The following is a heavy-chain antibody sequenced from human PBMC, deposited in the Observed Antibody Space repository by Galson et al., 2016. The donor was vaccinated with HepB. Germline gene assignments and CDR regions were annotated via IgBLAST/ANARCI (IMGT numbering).Heavy chain of an antibody. CDR3: AKQPKEGANYDNYFDP. D-gene: IGHD5-24*01. J-gene: IGHJ5*02. CDR1: GFTLRNYA. V-gene: IGHV3-23*01. Sequence: SLRLSCAVSGFTLRNYALAWLRQVPGKGLQWVSSITGSGSYTYYADSVRGRFTVSRDNSKNTPYLQMNSLTAEDTALYYCAKQPKEGANYDNYFDPWGQGALVSVSS. CDR2: ITGSGSYT.